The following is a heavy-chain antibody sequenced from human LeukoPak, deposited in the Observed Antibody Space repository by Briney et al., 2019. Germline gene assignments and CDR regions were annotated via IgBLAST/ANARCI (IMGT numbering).Heavy chain of an antibody. D-gene: IGHD1-26*01. J-gene: IGHJ4*02. CDR1: GFTFSSYA. CDR3: VADSGSTLDY. CDR2: ISGSGGSA. Sequence: PGGSLRLSCAATGFTFSSYAMSWVRQAPGKGLEWVSAISGSGGSAYYADSVKGRFTISRDNSKNTLYLQMNSLRAEDTAVYYCVADSGSTLDYWGQGTLVTVSS. V-gene: IGHV3-23*01.